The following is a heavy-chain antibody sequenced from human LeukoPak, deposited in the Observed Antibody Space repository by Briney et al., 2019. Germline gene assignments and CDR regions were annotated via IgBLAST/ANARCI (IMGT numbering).Heavy chain of an antibody. D-gene: IGHD5-12*01. V-gene: IGHV4-59*01. CDR1: GGSISSYY. Sequence: SETLSLTCTVSGGSISSYYWSWIRQPPGKGLEWIGYIYYSGSTNYYPSLKSRVTISVDTSKNQFSLKLSSVTAADTAVYYCAREKRYSGYDGVYGMDVWGQGTTVTVSS. J-gene: IGHJ6*02. CDR3: AREKRYSGYDGVYGMDV. CDR2: IYYSGST.